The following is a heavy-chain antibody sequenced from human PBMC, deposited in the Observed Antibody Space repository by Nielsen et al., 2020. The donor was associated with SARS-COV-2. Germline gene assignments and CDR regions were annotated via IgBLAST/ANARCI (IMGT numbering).Heavy chain of an antibody. CDR1: GFSFGDHW. D-gene: IGHD1-26*01. V-gene: IGHV3-11*06. CDR2: ISSSSSYT. CDR3: ARERRPLVGASYYYYYMDV. J-gene: IGHJ6*03. Sequence: GESLKISCAASGFSFGDHWMGWIRQAPGKGLEWVSYISSSSSYTNYADSVKGRFTISRDNAKNSLYLQMNSLRAEDTAVYYCARERRPLVGASYYYYYMDVWGKGTKVTVSS.